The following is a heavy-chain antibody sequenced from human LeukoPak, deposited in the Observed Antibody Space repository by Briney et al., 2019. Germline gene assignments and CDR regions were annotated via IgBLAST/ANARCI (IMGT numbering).Heavy chain of an antibody. CDR2: IKQDGSEK. Sequence: PGGSLRLSCAASGFTFSSYWMSWVRQAPGKGLEWVANIKQDGSEKYYVDSVKGRFTISRDNAKNSLYLQMNSLRAEDTAVYYCAKVDSSGYYLIDYWGQGTLVTVSS. V-gene: IGHV3-7*03. D-gene: IGHD3-22*01. CDR3: AKVDSSGYYLIDY. CDR1: GFTFSSYW. J-gene: IGHJ4*02.